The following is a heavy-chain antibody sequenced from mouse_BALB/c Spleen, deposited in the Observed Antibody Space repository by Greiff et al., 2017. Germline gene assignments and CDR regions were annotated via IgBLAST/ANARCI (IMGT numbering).Heavy chain of an antibody. V-gene: IGHV5-6-5*01. CDR2: ISSGGST. Sequence: EVHLVESGGGLVKPGGSLKLSCAASGFTFSSYAMSWVRQTPEKRLEWVASISSGGSTYYPDSVKGRFTISRDNARNILYLQMSSLRSEDTAMYYCAGGFFDYWGQGTTLTVSS. CDR3: AGGFFDY. D-gene: IGHD1-1*02. J-gene: IGHJ2*01. CDR1: GFTFSSYA.